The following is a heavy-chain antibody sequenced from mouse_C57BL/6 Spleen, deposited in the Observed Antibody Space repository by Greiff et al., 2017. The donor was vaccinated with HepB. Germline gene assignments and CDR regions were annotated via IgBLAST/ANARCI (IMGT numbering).Heavy chain of an antibody. CDR1: GFSLTSYG. D-gene: IGHD2-2*01. V-gene: IGHV2-2*01. CDR2: IWSGGST. J-gene: IGHJ1*03. CDR3: ARNYGGYNWYFDV. Sequence: VQLVESGPGLVQPSQSLSITCTVSGFSLTSYGVHWVRQSPGKGLEWLGVIWSGGSTDYNAAFISRLSISKDNSKSQVFFKMNSLQADDTAIYYCARNYGGYNWYFDVWGTGTTVTVSS.